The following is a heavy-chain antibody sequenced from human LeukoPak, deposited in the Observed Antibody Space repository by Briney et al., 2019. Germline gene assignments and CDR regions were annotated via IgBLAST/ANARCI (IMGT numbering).Heavy chain of an antibody. D-gene: IGHD2-2*01. CDR3: ATDIVVVPAAPDPFDY. CDR1: GYTFTSYA. J-gene: IGHJ4*02. Sequence: ASVKVSCKASGYTFTSYAMHWVRQAPGQRLEWMGWINAGNGNTKYSQKFQGRVTITRDTSASTAYMELSSLRSEDTAVYYCATDIVVVPAAPDPFDYWGQGTLVTVSS. V-gene: IGHV1-3*01. CDR2: INAGNGNT.